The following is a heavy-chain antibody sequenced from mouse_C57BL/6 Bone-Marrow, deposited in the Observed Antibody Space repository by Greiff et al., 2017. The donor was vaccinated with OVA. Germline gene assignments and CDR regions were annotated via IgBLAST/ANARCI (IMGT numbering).Heavy chain of an antibody. D-gene: IGHD2-5*01. Sequence: QVQLQQSGAELVRPGTSVKVSCKASGYAFTNYLIEWVKQRPGQGLEWIGVINPGSGGTNYNEKFKGKATLTADKSSSTAYMQLSSLTSEDSSVSFCSTYSNLYYAMDYWGQGTSVTVSS. J-gene: IGHJ4*01. CDR2: INPGSGGT. V-gene: IGHV1-54*01. CDR1: GYAFTNYL. CDR3: STYSNLYYAMDY.